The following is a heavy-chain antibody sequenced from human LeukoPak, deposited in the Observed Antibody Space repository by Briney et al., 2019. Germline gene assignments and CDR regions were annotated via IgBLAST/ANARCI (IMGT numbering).Heavy chain of an antibody. CDR2: ISWNSGSI. V-gene: IGHV3-9*01. CDR1: GFTFDDYA. Sequence: GGSLRLSCAASGFTFDDYAMHWVRQAPGKGLEWVSGISWNSGSIGYADSVKGRFTISRGNAKNSLYLQMNSLRAEDTALYYCAKGIGRYSSGCGDYWGQGTLVTVSS. CDR3: AKGIGRYSSGCGDY. D-gene: IGHD6-19*01. J-gene: IGHJ4*02.